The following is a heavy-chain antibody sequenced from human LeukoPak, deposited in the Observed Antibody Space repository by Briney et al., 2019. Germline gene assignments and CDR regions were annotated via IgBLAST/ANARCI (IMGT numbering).Heavy chain of an antibody. D-gene: IGHD2-2*01. J-gene: IGHJ6*03. Sequence: PGRSLRLSCAASGFTFSSYGMHWVRQAPGKGLEWVAVISYDGSNKYYADSVKGRFTISRDNSKNTLYLQMSSLRSEDTAVYYCARVVPARDYYMDVWGKGTTVTVSS. CDR2: ISYDGSNK. CDR3: ARVVPARDYYMDV. CDR1: GFTFSSYG. V-gene: IGHV3-30*03.